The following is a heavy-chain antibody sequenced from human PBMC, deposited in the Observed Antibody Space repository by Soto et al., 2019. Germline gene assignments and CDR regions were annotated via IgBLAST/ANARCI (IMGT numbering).Heavy chain of an antibody. CDR1: GFTVSSYG. D-gene: IGHD6-13*01. J-gene: IGHJ6*02. V-gene: IGHV3-30*18. CDR3: AKDLHSSSWYEPPEAEDYYYGMDV. CDR2: ISYDGSNK. Sequence: HPGGSLRLSCAASGFTVSSYGMHWVRQAPGKGLEWVAVISYDGSNKYYADSVKGRFTISRDNSKNTLYLQMNSLRAEDTAVYYCAKDLHSSSWYEPPEAEDYYYGMDVWGQGTTVTVSS.